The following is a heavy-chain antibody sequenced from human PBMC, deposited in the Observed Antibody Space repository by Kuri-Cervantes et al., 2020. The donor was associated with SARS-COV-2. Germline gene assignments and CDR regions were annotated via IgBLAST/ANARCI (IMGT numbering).Heavy chain of an antibody. V-gene: IGHV4-34*01. CDR3: ASLVGATGYYYYMDV. D-gene: IGHD1-26*01. J-gene: IGHJ6*03. CDR1: GGSFSGYH. Sequence: SETLSLTCAVYGGSFSGYHWSWIRQPPGKGLEWIGSIYYSGSTYYNPSLKSRVTISVDTSKNQFSLKLSSVTAADTAVYYCASLVGATGYYYYMDVWGKGTTVTVSS. CDR2: IYYSGST.